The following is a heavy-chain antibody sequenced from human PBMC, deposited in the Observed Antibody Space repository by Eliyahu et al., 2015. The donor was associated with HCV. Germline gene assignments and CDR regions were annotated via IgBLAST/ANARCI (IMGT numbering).Heavy chain of an antibody. CDR2: ISYDGSDK. Sequence: QVQLVESGGGVVQPGRSXRLSCAASGFTFXSYGMHWVRQAPGKGLEWVAIISYDGSDKYYADSVKGRFTISRDNSKKTLYLQMNSLRAEDTAVFYCAKAARGYSYGTYYFDYWGQGTLVTVSS. CDR3: AKAARGYSYGTYYFDY. D-gene: IGHD5-18*01. J-gene: IGHJ4*02. V-gene: IGHV3-30*18. CDR1: GFTFXSYG.